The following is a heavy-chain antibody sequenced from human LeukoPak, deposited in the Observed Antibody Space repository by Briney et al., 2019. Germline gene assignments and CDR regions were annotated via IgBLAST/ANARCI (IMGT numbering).Heavy chain of an antibody. CDR1: GGSVSSGGYY. D-gene: IGHD3-16*01. Sequence: NTSETLSLTCTVSGGSVSSGGYYWSWIRQHPGKGLEWIGYIFYTGSTYYTPSLESRVTISLDTSKNLFSLTLSSVTAADTAFYYCATTASYTDPGGFDNWGQGILVTVSS. V-gene: IGHV4-31*03. J-gene: IGHJ4*02. CDR3: ATTASYTDPGGFDN. CDR2: IFYTGST.